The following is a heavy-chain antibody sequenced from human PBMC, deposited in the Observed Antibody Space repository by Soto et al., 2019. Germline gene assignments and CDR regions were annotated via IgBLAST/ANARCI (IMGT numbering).Heavy chain of an antibody. CDR3: ARDRRAYEFWSGYYLPYYYYGMDV. Sequence: ASVKVSCKASGYTFTSYAMHWVRQAPGQRLEWMGWINAGNGNTKYSQKFQGRVTITRDTSASTAYMELSSLRSEDTAVYYCARDRRAYEFWSGYYLPYYYYGMDVWGQGTTVTVSS. J-gene: IGHJ6*02. CDR1: GYTFTSYA. V-gene: IGHV1-3*01. CDR2: INAGNGNT. D-gene: IGHD3-3*01.